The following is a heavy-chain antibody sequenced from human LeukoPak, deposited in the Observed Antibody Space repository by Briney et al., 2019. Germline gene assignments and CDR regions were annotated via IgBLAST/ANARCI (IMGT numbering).Heavy chain of an antibody. J-gene: IGHJ5*02. D-gene: IGHD3-9*01. CDR3: ARDLGYYDILTGYSSRNWFDP. Sequence: TSETLSLTCTVSGGSISSYYWSWIRQPPGKGLEWIGYIYYSGSTNYNPSLKSRVTISVDTSKNQFSLKLSSVTAADTAVYYCARDLGYYDILTGYSSRNWFDPWGQGTLVTVSS. V-gene: IGHV4-59*01. CDR2: IYYSGST. CDR1: GGSISSYY.